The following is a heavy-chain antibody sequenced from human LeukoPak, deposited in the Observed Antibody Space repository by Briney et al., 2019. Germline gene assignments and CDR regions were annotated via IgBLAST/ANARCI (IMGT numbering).Heavy chain of an antibody. CDR1: GFTFSSYE. Sequence: PGGSLRLSCAASGFTFSSYEMNWVRQAPGKGLEWVSYISSSGRTMYYADSVKGRSTISRGNSKNTLYLQMNSLRAEDTAVYYCARGRDGYKYYYYYYMDVWGKGTTVTISS. D-gene: IGHD5-24*01. CDR3: ARGRDGYKYYYYYYMDV. V-gene: IGHV3-48*03. CDR2: ISSSGRTM. J-gene: IGHJ6*03.